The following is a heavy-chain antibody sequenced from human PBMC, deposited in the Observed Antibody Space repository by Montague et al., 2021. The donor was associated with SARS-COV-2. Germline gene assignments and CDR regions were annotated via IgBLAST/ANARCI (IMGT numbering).Heavy chain of an antibody. Sequence: SETLSLTCTVSGGSVSSDNWWTCGLHPPPKGLEWFSESNHSGTTXXNPXLQSRVTIFVDNSRNHHSLNLLTSTAADTAMYYYALPLGGARFDPWGQGILVTVSS. CDR1: GGSVSSDNW. D-gene: IGHD1-26*01. V-gene: IGHV4-4*02. CDR3: ALPLGGARFDP. CDR2: SNHSGTT. J-gene: IGHJ5*02.